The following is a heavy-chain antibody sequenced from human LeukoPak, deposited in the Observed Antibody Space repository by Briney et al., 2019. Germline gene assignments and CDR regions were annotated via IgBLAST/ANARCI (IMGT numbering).Heavy chain of an antibody. CDR2: IYYSGST. CDR1: GGSISNYY. Sequence: SETLSLTCTVSGGSISNYYWSWIRQPPGKGLEWIGYIYYSGSTNYNPSLKSRVTISVDTSNNQFSLKLSSVTAADTAVYYCARGGKDYPFDYWGQGTLVTVSS. D-gene: IGHD3-16*01. V-gene: IGHV4-59*12. J-gene: IGHJ4*02. CDR3: ARGGKDYPFDY.